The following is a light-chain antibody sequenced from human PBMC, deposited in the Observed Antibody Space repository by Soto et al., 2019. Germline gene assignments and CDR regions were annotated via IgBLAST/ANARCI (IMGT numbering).Light chain of an antibody. J-gene: IGKJ1*01. CDR2: DTS. V-gene: IGKV3-15*01. CDR1: HSISSN. CDR3: QQYNNWLKWT. Sequence: EIVMTQSPATLSVSPGERATLSCRASHSISSNLAWYQQKPGQGPRLLIFDTSTRATGIPARFSGSGSGTDFTLTISSLQSEDFAVYYCQQYNNWLKWTFGQGTKVEIK.